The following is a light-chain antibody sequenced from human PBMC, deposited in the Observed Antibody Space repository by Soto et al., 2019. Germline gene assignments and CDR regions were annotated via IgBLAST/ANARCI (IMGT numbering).Light chain of an antibody. CDR3: KHSYNTPIT. CDR1: QDISNN. Sequence: DIQLTQSPSSLSASVGDRVTITCQASQDISNNLNWYQQKPGKAPNLLIYDASNLETGVPSRFSGSGSGTDFTLTISGLQPEDFATYYCKHSYNTPITFGQGTRLDIK. CDR2: DAS. V-gene: IGKV1-39*01. J-gene: IGKJ5*01.